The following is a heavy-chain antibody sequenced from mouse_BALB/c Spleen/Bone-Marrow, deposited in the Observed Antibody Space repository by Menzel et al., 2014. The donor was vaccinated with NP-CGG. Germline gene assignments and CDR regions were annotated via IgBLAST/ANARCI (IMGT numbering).Heavy chain of an antibody. J-gene: IGHJ2*01. D-gene: IGHD1-1*01. V-gene: IGHV1-67*01. CDR2: INTYSRST. Sequence: VRLQQSGLELVRRGDPVKISRKDSGYTLTDYAMHWVKQRHAKSLEWIGVINTYSRSTNYNQKFKVKARVTVNKSSSTDYMELAGLTSENSAFYFCARKFGSSPFDYWGQGTTLTVSS. CDR3: ARKFGSSPFDY. CDR1: GYTLTDYA.